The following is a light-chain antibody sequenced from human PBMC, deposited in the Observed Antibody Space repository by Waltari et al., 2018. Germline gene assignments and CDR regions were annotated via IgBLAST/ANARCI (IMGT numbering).Light chain of an antibody. CDR3: SSYAGSNNYV. V-gene: IGLV2-8*01. CDR1: SSDGGGYNY. Sequence: QSALTQPPSASGSPGQSVTISCTGTSSDGGGYNYFSWYQHHPGKAPKLMIYEVSKRPSGVPDRFSGSKSGNTASLTVSGLQAEDEADYYCSSYAGSNNYVFGTGTKVTVL. J-gene: IGLJ1*01. CDR2: EVS.